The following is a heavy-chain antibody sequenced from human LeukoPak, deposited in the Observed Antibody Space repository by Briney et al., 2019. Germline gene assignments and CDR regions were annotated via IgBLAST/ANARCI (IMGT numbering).Heavy chain of an antibody. CDR2: ISYDGSNK. Sequence: GGSLRLSCAASGFTFSSYAMHWVRQAPGKGLEWVAVISYDGSNKYYADSVKGRFTISRDNSKNTLYLQMNSLRAEDTAIYYCARGRGYSNGYHHYYYYMDVWGKGTTVTVSS. CDR3: ARGRGYSNGYHHYYYYMDV. J-gene: IGHJ6*03. D-gene: IGHD5-18*01. CDR1: GFTFSSYA. V-gene: IGHV3-30*04.